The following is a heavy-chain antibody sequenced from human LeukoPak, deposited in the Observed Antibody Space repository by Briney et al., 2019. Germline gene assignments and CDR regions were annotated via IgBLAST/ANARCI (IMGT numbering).Heavy chain of an antibody. J-gene: IGHJ5*02. CDR2: ITSSSSYR. Sequence: GGALRLSCAASGFTFSNYNMNCVPQAPGGGVEWGSSITSSSSYRYYADSVKGRFTISRDNAKNSLYLQMNSLRAEDTAVYYCAREQNVDTTMVKFDPWGQGTLVTVSS. V-gene: IGHV3-21*06. D-gene: IGHD5-18*01. CDR1: GFTFSNYN. CDR3: AREQNVDTTMVKFDP.